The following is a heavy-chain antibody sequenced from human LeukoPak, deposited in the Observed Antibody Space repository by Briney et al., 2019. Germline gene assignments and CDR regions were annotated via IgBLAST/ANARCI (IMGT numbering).Heavy chain of an antibody. J-gene: IGHJ4*02. CDR3: AKVSWLGALPSYHFDS. CDR1: GFTFSDHA. Sequence: GGSLRLSCAASGFTFSDHAMSWVRQAPGKGLEWVSAIRGTGTTTFYAASVKGRFTISRDNSKNTADLQMNSLRAEDTAVYYCAKVSWLGALPSYHFDSWGQGTQVTVSS. CDR2: IRGTGTTT. V-gene: IGHV3-23*01. D-gene: IGHD6-19*01.